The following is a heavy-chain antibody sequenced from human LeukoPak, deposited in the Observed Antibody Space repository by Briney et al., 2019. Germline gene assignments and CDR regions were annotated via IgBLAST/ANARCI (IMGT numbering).Heavy chain of an antibody. CDR3: ARVVTVYDSSLFWFDP. Sequence: ASVKVSCKASGYTFTSYGISWVRQAPGQGLEWMGWISAYNGNTNYAQKLQGRVTMTTDTSTSTAYMEPRSLRSDDTAVYYCARVVTVYDSSLFWFDPWGQGTLVTVSS. V-gene: IGHV1-18*01. J-gene: IGHJ5*02. CDR2: ISAYNGNT. D-gene: IGHD3-22*01. CDR1: GYTFTSYG.